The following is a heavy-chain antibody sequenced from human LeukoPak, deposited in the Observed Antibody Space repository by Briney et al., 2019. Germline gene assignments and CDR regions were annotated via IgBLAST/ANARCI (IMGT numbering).Heavy chain of an antibody. D-gene: IGHD2-2*01. J-gene: IGHJ6*02. Sequence: GGSLRLSCAASGFTVSSNYMSWVRQAPGKGLMWVSRINGDGSTTSYVDSVTGRFTISRDNAKNTLYLQMDSLRDEDTAVYHCVRGHAAMDVWGQGTTVTVSS. CDR3: VRGHAAMDV. CDR2: INGDGSTT. V-gene: IGHV3-74*01. CDR1: GFTVSSNY.